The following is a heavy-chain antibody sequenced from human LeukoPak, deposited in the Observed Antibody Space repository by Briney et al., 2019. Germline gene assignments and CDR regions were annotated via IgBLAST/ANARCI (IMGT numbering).Heavy chain of an antibody. V-gene: IGHV4-59*01. D-gene: IGHD1-14*01. CDR3: AREKGTGMGYFDL. J-gene: IGHJ2*01. CDR2: IYYSGST. Sequence: SETLPLTCTVSGGSISSYYWSWIRQPPGKGLEWIGYIYYSGSTNYNPSLKSRVTISVDTSKNQFSLKLSSVTAADTAVYYCAREKGTGMGYFDLWGRGTLVIVSS. CDR1: GGSISSYY.